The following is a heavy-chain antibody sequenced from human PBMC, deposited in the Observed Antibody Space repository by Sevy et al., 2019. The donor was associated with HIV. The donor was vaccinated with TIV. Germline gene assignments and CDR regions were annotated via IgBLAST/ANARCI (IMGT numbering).Heavy chain of an antibody. CDR1: GFTFSSYS. CDR2: ISSSSSTI. D-gene: IGHD6-13*01. V-gene: IGHV3-48*01. CDR3: ARDRSAAANPFDY. Sequence: GGSLRLSCAASGFTFSSYSMNWVRQAPGKGLEWVSYISSSSSTIYYADSVKGRFTISRDNAKNSLYLQMNSLRAEDTAVYYCARDRSAAANPFDYWGQGTLVTVSS. J-gene: IGHJ4*02.